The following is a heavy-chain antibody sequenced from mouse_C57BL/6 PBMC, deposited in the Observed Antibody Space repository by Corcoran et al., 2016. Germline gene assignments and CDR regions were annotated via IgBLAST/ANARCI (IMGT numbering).Heavy chain of an antibody. D-gene: IGHD1-1*01. CDR3: ARHTPLLYYYGSSYDNWYFDV. CDR2: IYPGDGDT. Sequence: QVQLQQSGAELVKPGASVKISCKASGYAFSSYWMNWVKQRPGKGLEWIGQIYPGDGDTNYNGKFKGKATLTADKSSSTAYMQLSSLTSEDSAVYFCARHTPLLYYYGSSYDNWYFDVWGTGTTVTVSS. V-gene: IGHV1-80*01. CDR1: GYAFSSYW. J-gene: IGHJ1*03.